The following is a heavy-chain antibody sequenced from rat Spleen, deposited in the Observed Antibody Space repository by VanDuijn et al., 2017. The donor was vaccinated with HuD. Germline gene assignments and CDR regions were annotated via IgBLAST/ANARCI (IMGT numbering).Heavy chain of an antibody. CDR1: GFTFSNYG. J-gene: IGHJ4*01. CDR3: ARHNSGYGVMDA. D-gene: IGHD4-3*01. V-gene: IGHV5-29*01. Sequence: EVQLVESGGGLVQPGRSLKLSCAASGFTFSNYGMAWVRQAPKKGLEWVATISYDGSSTYYRDSVKGRFTNSRDNAKSTLYLQMDSLRSEDTATYYCARHNSGYGVMDAWGQGASVTVSS. CDR2: ISYDGSST.